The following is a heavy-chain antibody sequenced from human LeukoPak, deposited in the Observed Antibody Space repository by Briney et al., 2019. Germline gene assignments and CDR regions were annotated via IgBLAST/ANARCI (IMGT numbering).Heavy chain of an antibody. V-gene: IGHV1-69*06. D-gene: IGHD5-18*01. Sequence: ASVKVSCKASGGTFSSYAISWVRQAPGQGLEWMGGIIPIFGTANYAQKFQGRVTITADKSTSTAYMELRSLRSDDTAVYYCARDLGIQLWHPYYYYYMDVWGKGTTVTISS. CDR1: GGTFSSYA. CDR2: IIPIFGTA. CDR3: ARDLGIQLWHPYYYYYMDV. J-gene: IGHJ6*03.